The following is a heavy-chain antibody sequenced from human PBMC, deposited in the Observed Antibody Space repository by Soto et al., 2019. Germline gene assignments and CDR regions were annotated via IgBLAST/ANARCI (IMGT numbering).Heavy chain of an antibody. J-gene: IGHJ4*02. CDR3: AHNMYSGYDYYFEY. Sequence: QITLKESGPTLVKPTQTLTLTCTFSGFSLSTSGVGVGWIRQPPGKALEWLALIYWDDDKRYSPSLKSRLTITKDPSKSQVVFTMTNMAPVNTATYYCAHNMYSGYDYYFEYWGREPWSPSPQ. V-gene: IGHV2-5*02. D-gene: IGHD5-12*01. CDR2: IYWDDDK. CDR1: GFSLSTSGVG.